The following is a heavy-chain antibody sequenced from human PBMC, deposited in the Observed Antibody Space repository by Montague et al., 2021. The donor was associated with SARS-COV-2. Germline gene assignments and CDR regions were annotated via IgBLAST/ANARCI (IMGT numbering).Heavy chain of an antibody. Sequence: SETLSLTCTVSGGSISSSDYYWGWIRQPPGKELEWIGSIYYTGRTYYKPSLKSRVTMSVDTSENQFSLKLTSVTVADTALYYCARHGDVNEFDPWGQGTLVSVSS. CDR1: GGSISSSDYY. V-gene: IGHV4-39*01. J-gene: IGHJ5*02. CDR2: IYYTGRT. D-gene: IGHD3-3*01. CDR3: ARHGDVNEFDP.